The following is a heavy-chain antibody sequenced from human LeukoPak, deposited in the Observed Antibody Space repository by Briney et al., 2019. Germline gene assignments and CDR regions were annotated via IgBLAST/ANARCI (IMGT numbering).Heavy chain of an antibody. Sequence: SETLSLTCTVSGGSISSSSYYWGWIRQPPGKGLEWIGEINHSGSTNYNPSLKSRVTISVDTSKNQFSLKLSSVTAADTAVYYCARGHGSGSYSEYWGLGTLVTVSS. CDR2: INHSGST. CDR3: ARGHGSGSYSEY. J-gene: IGHJ4*02. CDR1: GGSISSSSYY. V-gene: IGHV4-39*07. D-gene: IGHD3-10*01.